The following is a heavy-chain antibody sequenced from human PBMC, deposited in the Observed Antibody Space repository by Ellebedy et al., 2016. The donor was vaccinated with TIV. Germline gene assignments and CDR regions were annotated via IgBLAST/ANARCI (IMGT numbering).Heavy chain of an antibody. Sequence: AASVKVSCKASGFSFSSSAVQWVRQARGQPLEWIVWIVLGSGHTKSAPKFQERVTITRDVSTSTVYMELSSLRSEDTGVYYCAADPEYSSSSWFDYWGQGTLVTVPS. CDR3: AADPEYSSSSWFDY. V-gene: IGHV1-58*01. CDR2: IVLGSGHT. D-gene: IGHD6-6*01. CDR1: GFSFSSSA. J-gene: IGHJ4*02.